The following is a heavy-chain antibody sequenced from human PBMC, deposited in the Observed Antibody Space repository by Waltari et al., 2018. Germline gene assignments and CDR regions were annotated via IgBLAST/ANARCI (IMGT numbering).Heavy chain of an antibody. CDR2: IIPIFGTA. CDR1: GGTFSSYA. J-gene: IGHJ6*03. CDR3: ARCGATTGFYYYYYMDV. Sequence: QVQLVQSGAEVKKPGSSVKVSCKASGGTFSSYAISWVRQAPGQGLEWMGGIIPIFGTANYAQKFQGRVTITTDEATSTAYMELSSLRSEDTAVYYCARCGATTGFYYYYYMDVWGKGTTVTVSS. D-gene: IGHD1-26*01. V-gene: IGHV1-69*05.